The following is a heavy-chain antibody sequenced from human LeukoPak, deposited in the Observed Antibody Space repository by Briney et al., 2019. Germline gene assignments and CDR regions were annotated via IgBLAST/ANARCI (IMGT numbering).Heavy chain of an antibody. Sequence: KSGGSLRLSCAASGFTFSSYSMNWARQAPGKGLEWVSSISSSSSYIYYADSVKGRFTISRDNAKNSLYLQMNSLRAEDTAVYYCASLYSSSAYYYMDVWGKGTTVTVSS. CDR2: ISSSSSYI. CDR1: GFTFSSYS. D-gene: IGHD6-6*01. J-gene: IGHJ6*03. V-gene: IGHV3-21*01. CDR3: ASLYSSSAYYYMDV.